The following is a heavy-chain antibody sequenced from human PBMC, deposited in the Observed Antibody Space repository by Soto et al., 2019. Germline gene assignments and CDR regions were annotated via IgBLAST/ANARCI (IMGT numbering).Heavy chain of an antibody. Sequence: GSLRLSCAASGFTFSNYAVTWVRQAPGKGLEWVSVISGSGGSTHYADSVKGRSTISRDNSKNTLYLQVNSLRAEDTAVYYCAKGPYSGSYPYYFDYWGQGTLVTVSS. CDR3: AKGPYSGSYPYYFDY. D-gene: IGHD1-26*01. CDR2: ISGSGGST. J-gene: IGHJ4*02. V-gene: IGHV3-23*01. CDR1: GFTFSNYA.